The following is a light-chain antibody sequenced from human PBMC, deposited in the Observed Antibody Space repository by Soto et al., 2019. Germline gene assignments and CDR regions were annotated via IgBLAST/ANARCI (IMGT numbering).Light chain of an antibody. CDR2: AAS. CDR1: QGISNY. J-gene: IGKJ1*01. V-gene: IGKV1-27*01. CDR3: QKYDSAPWT. Sequence: DIQMTQSASFLSASVRDRVTITYRASQGISNYLAWYQQKPGKVPKLLIYAASTLQSGVPSRFSGSGSGTDFTLTISSLQPEDVATYYCQKYDSAPWTFGQGTKVEIK.